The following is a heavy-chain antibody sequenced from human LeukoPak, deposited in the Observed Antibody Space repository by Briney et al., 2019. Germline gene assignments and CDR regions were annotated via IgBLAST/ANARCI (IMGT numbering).Heavy chain of an antibody. Sequence: SSETLSLTCAVYGGSFSGYFWSWIRQPPGKGLDWIGEINHGVSTNYNPSLKSRVTISVDTSKNQFSLRLSSVTAADTAVYYCARGQQQLADYYYYYMDVWGKGTTVTVSS. J-gene: IGHJ6*03. D-gene: IGHD6-13*01. V-gene: IGHV4-34*01. CDR3: ARGQQQLADYYYYYMDV. CDR2: INHGVST. CDR1: GGSFSGYF.